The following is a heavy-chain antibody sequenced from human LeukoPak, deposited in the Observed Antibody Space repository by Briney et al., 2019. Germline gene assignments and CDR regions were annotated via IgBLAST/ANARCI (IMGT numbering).Heavy chain of an antibody. CDR1: GLTFDDYA. CDR2: ISWDSSTV. Sequence: PGRSLRLSCAASGLTFDDYAMHWVRQAPGKGLEWVSSISWDSSTVGYADSVKGRFTISRDKAKKSLYLQMNSLRVDDTALYYCGKDMYYYGSGNLDYWGQGTLVTVSS. CDR3: GKDMYYYGSGNLDY. D-gene: IGHD3-10*01. J-gene: IGHJ4*02. V-gene: IGHV3-9*01.